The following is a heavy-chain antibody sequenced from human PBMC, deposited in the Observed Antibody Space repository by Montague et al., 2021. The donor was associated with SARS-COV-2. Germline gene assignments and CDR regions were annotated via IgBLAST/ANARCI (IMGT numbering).Heavy chain of an antibody. CDR2: INHSGST. J-gene: IGHJ4*02. D-gene: IGHD3-3*01. Sequence: SETLSLTCAVYGGSFSGYYWSWIRQPPGKGLEWIGEINHSGSTNYNPSLESRVTISVDTSKNQFSLKLSSVTAADTAVYYCARKASRGITIFGVVTASYYFGYWGQGTLVTVSS. CDR1: GGSFSGYY. V-gene: IGHV4-34*01. CDR3: ARKASRGITIFGVVTASYYFGY.